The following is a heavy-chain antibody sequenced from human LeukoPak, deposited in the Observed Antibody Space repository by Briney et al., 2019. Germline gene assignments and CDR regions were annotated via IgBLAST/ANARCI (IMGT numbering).Heavy chain of an antibody. CDR1: GYTFTSYG. CDR3: ARDPPVWFGELYPPAFFDY. V-gene: IGHV1-18*01. J-gene: IGHJ4*02. D-gene: IGHD3-10*01. CDR2: ISAYNGNT. Sequence: ASVKVSCKASGYTFTSYGISWVRQAPGQGLEWMGWISAYNGNTNYAQKLQGRVTMTTDTSTSTAYMELRSLRSDDTAVYYCARDPPVWFGELYPPAFFDYWGQGTLVTVSS.